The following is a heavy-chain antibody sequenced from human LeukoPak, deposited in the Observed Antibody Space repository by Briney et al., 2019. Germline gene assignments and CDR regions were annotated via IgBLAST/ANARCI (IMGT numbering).Heavy chain of an antibody. CDR1: GGSISSGGYY. CDR2: IYYSGST. V-gene: IGHV4-31*03. J-gene: IGHJ4*02. Sequence: SETLSLTCTVSGGSISSGGYYWSWIRQHPGKGLEWIGYIYYSGSTYYNPSLKSRVTISVDTSKNQFSLKLSSVTAADTAVYYCAVLGTQLVPDYWGQGTLVTVSS. D-gene: IGHD6-13*01. CDR3: AVLGTQLVPDY.